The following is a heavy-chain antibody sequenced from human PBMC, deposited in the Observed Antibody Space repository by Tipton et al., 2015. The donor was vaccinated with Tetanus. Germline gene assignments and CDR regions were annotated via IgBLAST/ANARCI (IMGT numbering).Heavy chain of an antibody. CDR2: IHPGGGRT. D-gene: IGHD3-10*01. CDR3: ARDAVYGSGSFYNDWFDP. Sequence: QLVQSGAEVKRPGSSMRVSCKASGGSFHSLSINWVRQAPGQGLEWMGIIHPGGGRTTYAQGFQGRVILTREKSTSTVYLHLNSLRSDDTAVYFCARDAVYGSGSFYNDWFDPWGQGTLVTVSS. J-gene: IGHJ5*02. V-gene: IGHV1-46*02. CDR1: GGSFHSLS.